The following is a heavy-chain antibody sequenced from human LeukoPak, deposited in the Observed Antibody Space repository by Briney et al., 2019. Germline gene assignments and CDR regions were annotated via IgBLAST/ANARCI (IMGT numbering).Heavy chain of an antibody. V-gene: IGHV5-51*01. D-gene: IGHD6-19*01. CDR1: AYTFPYSW. CDR2: IFPTNSTT. Sequence: GEPLQISSNASAYTFPYSWIGWARPLPAKTLEWMASIFPTNSTTRYTPSFQGQVTIPADKSISPAYLPLSSLTAPHTPLYYCATHGYQNGGWPVGGGYWGQGTPITVSS. CDR3: ATHGYQNGGWPVGGGY. J-gene: IGHJ4*02.